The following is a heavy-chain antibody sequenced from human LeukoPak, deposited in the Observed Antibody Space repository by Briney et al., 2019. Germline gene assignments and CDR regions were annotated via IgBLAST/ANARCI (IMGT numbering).Heavy chain of an antibody. D-gene: IGHD3-22*01. Sequence: GGSLRLSCAASGFTFSSYEMNWVRQAPGKGLEWVSAISGSGGSTYYADSVKGRFTISRDNSKNTLYLQMNSLRAEDTAVYYCAGDHYYDSSGYGVYYYYMDVWGKGTTVTVSS. CDR1: GFTFSSYE. V-gene: IGHV3-23*01. CDR3: AGDHYYDSSGYGVYYYYMDV. CDR2: ISGSGGST. J-gene: IGHJ6*03.